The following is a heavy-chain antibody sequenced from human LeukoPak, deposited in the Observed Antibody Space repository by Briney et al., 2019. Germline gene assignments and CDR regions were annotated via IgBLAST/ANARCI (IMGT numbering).Heavy chain of an antibody. D-gene: IGHD2-15*01. CDR1: GYTFTSYD. J-gene: IGHJ6*03. Sequence: ASVKVSCKASGYTFTSYDINWVRQATRQGLEWMGWMNPNSGNTGYAQKFQGRVTITRNTSISTAYMELSSLRAEDTAIYYCAKNGDRGAYCSGGSCYPYYYYYMDVWGKGTTVTISS. CDR2: MNPNSGNT. CDR3: AKNGDRGAYCSGGSCYPYYYYYMDV. V-gene: IGHV1-8*03.